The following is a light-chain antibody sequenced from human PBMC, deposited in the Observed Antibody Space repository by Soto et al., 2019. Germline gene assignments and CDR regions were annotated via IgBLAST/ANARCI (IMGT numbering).Light chain of an antibody. Sequence: DTQMTQSPSSLSASVGDRVTITCRAGQNMASFVNWYQQKPGKAPQLLIYAASSLQSGVPSRFSGSGSGTEFTLTIASLQPEDVATYYCHQSYSFPPWTFGQGTKVEIK. V-gene: IGKV1-39*01. CDR3: HQSYSFPPWT. CDR1: QNMASF. J-gene: IGKJ1*01. CDR2: AAS.